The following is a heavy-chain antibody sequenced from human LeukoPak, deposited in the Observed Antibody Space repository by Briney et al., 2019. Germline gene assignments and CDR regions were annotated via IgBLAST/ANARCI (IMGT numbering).Heavy chain of an antibody. D-gene: IGHD6-19*01. CDR1: GFTFSSYA. CDR3: AREAVAGNFDY. Sequence: EGSLRLSCAASGFTFSSYAMHWVRQAPGKGLEWVAVISYDGSNKYYADSVKGRFTISRDNSKNTLYLQMNSLRAEDTAVYYCAREAVAGNFDYWGQGTLVTVSP. J-gene: IGHJ4*02. V-gene: IGHV3-30*04. CDR2: ISYDGSNK.